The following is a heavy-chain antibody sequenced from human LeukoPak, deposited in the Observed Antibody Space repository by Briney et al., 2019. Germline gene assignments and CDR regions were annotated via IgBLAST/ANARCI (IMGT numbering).Heavy chain of an antibody. V-gene: IGHV3-23*01. D-gene: IGHD6-19*01. CDR3: AKGLEKYSSGWYVGY. J-gene: IGHJ4*02. CDR2: IYGNGGET. Sequence: GGSLRLSCAASGFTFRTYSMSWVRQAPGKGLEWVSGIYGNGGETFYADSVKGRFTISRDNSNNILFLYMDSLRAEDTALYYCAKGLEKYSSGWYVGYWGQGTLVTVSS. CDR1: GFTFRTYS.